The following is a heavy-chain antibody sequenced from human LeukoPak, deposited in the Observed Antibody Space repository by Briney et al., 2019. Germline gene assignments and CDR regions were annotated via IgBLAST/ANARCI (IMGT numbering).Heavy chain of an antibody. CDR2: ISGSGGST. Sequence: GGSLRLSCAASGFTFSSYGMHWVRQAPGKGPEWVSAISGSGGSTYYADSVKGRFTISRDNSKNTLYLQMNSLRAEDTAVYYCAKDQGSGWYGDFDYWGQGTLVTVSS. D-gene: IGHD6-19*01. J-gene: IGHJ4*02. V-gene: IGHV3-23*01. CDR1: GFTFSSYG. CDR3: AKDQGSGWYGDFDY.